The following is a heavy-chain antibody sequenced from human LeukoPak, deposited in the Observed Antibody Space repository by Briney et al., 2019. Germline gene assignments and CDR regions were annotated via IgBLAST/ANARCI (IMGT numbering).Heavy chain of an antibody. CDR2: INTDGPVT. CDR3: ARATWELPRDDAFDI. CDR1: GFTFSMYW. V-gene: IGHV3-74*01. Sequence: GGSLRHSCAASGFTFSMYWMLWVRQAPGKGLESVSRINTDGPVTTYADSVKGRFTVSRDNADNTMFLQMNKVRDEDASVYHCARATWELPRDDAFDIWGQGTMVTVAS. D-gene: IGHD1-26*01. J-gene: IGHJ3*02.